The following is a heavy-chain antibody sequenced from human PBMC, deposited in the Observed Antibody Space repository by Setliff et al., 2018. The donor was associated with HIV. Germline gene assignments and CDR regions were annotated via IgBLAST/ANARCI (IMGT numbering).Heavy chain of an antibody. V-gene: IGHV4-31*01. CDR2: IFHSGDT. D-gene: IGHD6-6*01. CDR3: ATRPRIAARPFDY. Sequence: KTSETLSLTCSVSGVAVGSGDYYWHWIRQHPEKALEWIGYIFHSGDTYYNPSLKSPISMSVDTSKNQFSLELTSLTAADTAVYYCATRPRIAARPFDYWGQGMLVTVSS. J-gene: IGHJ4*02. CDR1: GVAVGSGDYY.